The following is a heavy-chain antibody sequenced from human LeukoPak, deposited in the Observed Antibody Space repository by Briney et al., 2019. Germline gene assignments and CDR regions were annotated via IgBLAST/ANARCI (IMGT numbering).Heavy chain of an antibody. CDR2: IYYSGST. CDR1: GGSISSHY. V-gene: IGHV4-59*11. Sequence: SETLSLTCIVSGGSISSHYWSWIRQTPGKGLEYIGYIYYSGSTDYNPSLKSRVTISLDTSKNQFSLNLSSVTAADTAVYYCVRRSGVLDSRDSRYYFDHWGQGTLVTVSS. CDR3: VRRSGVLDSRDSRYYFDH. D-gene: IGHD3-22*01. J-gene: IGHJ4*02.